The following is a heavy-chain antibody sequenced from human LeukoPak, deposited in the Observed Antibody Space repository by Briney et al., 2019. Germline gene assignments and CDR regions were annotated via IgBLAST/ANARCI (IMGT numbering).Heavy chain of an antibody. CDR1: GGSFSGYY. CDR2: IYYSGST. Sequence: SETLSLTCAVYGGSFSGYYWSWIRQPPGKGLEWIGYIYYSGSTYYNPSLKSRVTISVDTSKNQFSLKLSSVTAADTAVYYCARVENYYGSGRQNWFDPWGQGTLVTVSS. V-gene: IGHV4-34*01. CDR3: ARVENYYGSGRQNWFDP. D-gene: IGHD3-10*01. J-gene: IGHJ5*02.